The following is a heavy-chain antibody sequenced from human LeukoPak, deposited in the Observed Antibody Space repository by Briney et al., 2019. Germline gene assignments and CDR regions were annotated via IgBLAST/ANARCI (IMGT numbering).Heavy chain of an antibody. D-gene: IGHD2-2*01. J-gene: IGHJ6*02. V-gene: IGHV3-9*01. CDR3: AKDMGPAAYYYYGMDV. Sequence: GGSLRLSCAASGFTFDDYAMHWVRQAPGKGLEWVSGISWNSGSKGYADSVKGRFTISRDNAKNSLYLQMNSLRAEDTALYYCAKDMGPAAYYYYGMDVWGQGTTVTVSS. CDR1: GFTFDDYA. CDR2: ISWNSGSK.